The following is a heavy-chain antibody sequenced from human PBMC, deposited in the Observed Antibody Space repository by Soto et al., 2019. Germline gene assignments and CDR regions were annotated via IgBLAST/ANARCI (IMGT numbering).Heavy chain of an antibody. V-gene: IGHV3-23*01. J-gene: IGHJ4*02. CDR2: ISGSVSST. CDR1: GFTFNKHA. CDR3: ARTPGVITVISAFDH. Sequence: GGSLRLSCVASGFTFNKHALAWVRQAPGKGLEWVSAISGSVSSTYDSDSVKGRFTISRDNSNNTPYLQMNSLRAEDTAIYYCARTPGVITVISAFDHWGQGTRVTVSS. D-gene: IGHD3-22*01.